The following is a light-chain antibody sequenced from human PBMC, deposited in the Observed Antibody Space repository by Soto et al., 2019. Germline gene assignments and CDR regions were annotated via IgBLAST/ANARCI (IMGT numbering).Light chain of an antibody. CDR2: DAS. CDR3: QQRSNWPPEVT. J-gene: IGKJ3*01. Sequence: EIVLTQSRDTLSLSPGERATLSCRASQSVRSSLAWYQQKPGQAPRLLIYDASNRATGIPARFSGSGSGTDFTLTISRLEPEDFAVYYCQQRSNWPPEVTFGPGTKMDIK. CDR1: QSVRSS. V-gene: IGKV3-11*01.